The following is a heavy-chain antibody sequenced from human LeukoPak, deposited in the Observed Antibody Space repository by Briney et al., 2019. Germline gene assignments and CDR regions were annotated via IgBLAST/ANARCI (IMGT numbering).Heavy chain of an antibody. CDR1: GFTFSSYA. CDR3: AKWTQPYCSGGSCYGGFDY. CDR2: ISGSGGST. D-gene: IGHD2-15*01. V-gene: IGHV3-23*01. Sequence: GGSLRLSCAASGFTFSSYAMSWVRQAPGKGLEWVSAISGSGGSTYYADSVKGRFTISRDNSKNTLYLQMNSLRAEDTAVYYCAKWTQPYCSGGSCYGGFDYWGQGTLVTVSS. J-gene: IGHJ4*02.